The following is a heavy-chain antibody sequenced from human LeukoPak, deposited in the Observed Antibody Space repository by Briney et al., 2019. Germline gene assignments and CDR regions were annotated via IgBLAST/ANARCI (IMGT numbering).Heavy chain of an antibody. CDR2: IIPIFGTA. Sequence: ASVKVSCKASGGTFSSYAISWVRQAPGQGLEWMGGIIPIFGTANYAQKFQGRVTITADKSTSTAYMELSSLRSEDTAVYYCASKGGVLAFDIWGQGTMVTVSS. CDR1: GGTFSSYA. D-gene: IGHD3-16*01. CDR3: ASKGGVLAFDI. J-gene: IGHJ3*02. V-gene: IGHV1-69*06.